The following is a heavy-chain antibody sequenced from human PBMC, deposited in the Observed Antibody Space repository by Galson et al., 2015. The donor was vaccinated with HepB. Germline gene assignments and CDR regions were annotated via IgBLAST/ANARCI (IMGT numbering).Heavy chain of an antibody. Sequence: SLRLSCAASGFSFTDAWMSWVRQAPGRGLEWVARIKSKIDGGTTDYAAPVKGRFTISRDDSDNTLYLQMNSLKTEDTAVYFCSTDGRDRYLNRYCGSYDCAYYYYYGVDVWGQGTTVTVSS. V-gene: IGHV3-15*01. CDR3: STDGRDRYLNRYCGSYDCAYYYYYGVDV. D-gene: IGHD2-2*01. CDR2: IKSKIDGGTT. J-gene: IGHJ6*02. CDR1: GFSFTDAW.